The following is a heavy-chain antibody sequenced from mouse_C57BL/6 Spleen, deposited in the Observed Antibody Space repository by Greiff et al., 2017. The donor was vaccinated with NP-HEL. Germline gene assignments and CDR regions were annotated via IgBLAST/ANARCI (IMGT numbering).Heavy chain of an antibody. CDR3: ARSYYGNMYYFDY. CDR1: GFSLTSYG. Sequence: QVQLQQSGPGLVQPSQSLSITCTVSGFSLTSYGVHWVRQSPGKGLEWLGVIWSGGSTDYTAAFISRLSISKDNSKSQVFFKMNSLQADDTAIYYCARSYYGNMYYFDYWGQGTTLTVSS. CDR2: IWSGGST. J-gene: IGHJ2*01. D-gene: IGHD2-10*01. V-gene: IGHV2-2*01.